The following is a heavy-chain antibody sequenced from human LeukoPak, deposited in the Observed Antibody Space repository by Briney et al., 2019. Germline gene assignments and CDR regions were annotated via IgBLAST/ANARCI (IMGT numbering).Heavy chain of an antibody. Sequence: GGSLRLSCAASGFTFRRYWMSWVRQAPGKGLEWVANIKQDGSEKYYVDSVKGRFTISRDNGKDSLYLQMNNLRAEDTAVYYCARARNGPHYFDNWGQGTLVTGSS. CDR3: ARARNGPHYFDN. D-gene: IGHD1-14*01. CDR2: IKQDGSEK. CDR1: GFTFRRYW. V-gene: IGHV3-7*01. J-gene: IGHJ4*02.